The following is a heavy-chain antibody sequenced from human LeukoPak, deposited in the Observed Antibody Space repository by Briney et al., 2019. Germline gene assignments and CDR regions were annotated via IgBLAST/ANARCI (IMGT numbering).Heavy chain of an antibody. V-gene: IGHV4-39*07. Sequence: SETLSLTCTVSGGSISSSSYYWGWNRQPPGKGLEWIGSIYYSGSTYYNPSLKSRVTISVDTTKNQFSLKLSSVTAADTAVYYCARLQLCAKYYFDYWGEGTLVTVSS. CDR1: GGSISSSSYY. D-gene: IGHD5-18*01. J-gene: IGHJ4*02. CDR2: IYYSGST. CDR3: ARLQLCAKYYFDY.